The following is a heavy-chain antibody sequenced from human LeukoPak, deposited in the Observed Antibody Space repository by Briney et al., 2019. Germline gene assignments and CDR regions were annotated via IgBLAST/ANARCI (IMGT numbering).Heavy chain of an antibody. Sequence: GASVRISCKASGYTFAGYGVHWVRQAPGQGLECMGWINTGNGNTGSSQNFQGRVTLTKDTAASTAYMELSGLTSEDTAVYHCAKDHGKSGSFDYWGQGTLVTVSS. J-gene: IGHJ4*02. CDR1: GYTFAGYG. D-gene: IGHD5-24*01. CDR2: INTGNGNT. CDR3: AKDHGKSGSFDY. V-gene: IGHV1-3*04.